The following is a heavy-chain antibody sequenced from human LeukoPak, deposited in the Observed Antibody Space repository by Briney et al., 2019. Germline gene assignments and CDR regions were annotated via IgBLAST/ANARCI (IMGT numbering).Heavy chain of an antibody. CDR1: GGSISSGDYY. Sequence: SQTLSNTCSASGGSISSGDYYWSWIHQPPRKGPASIGYIYYSGSTYYNSSLKSRVTISVDTSKNQFSLKLSSVTAADTAVYYCARDPSSAFDIWGQGTMVTVSS. CDR2: IYYSGST. CDR3: ARDPSSAFDI. J-gene: IGHJ3*02. V-gene: IGHV4-30-4*01.